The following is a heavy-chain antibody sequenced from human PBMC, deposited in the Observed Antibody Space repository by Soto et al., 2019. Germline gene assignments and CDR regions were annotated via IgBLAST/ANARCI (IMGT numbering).Heavy chain of an antibody. J-gene: IGHJ3*02. V-gene: IGHV3-21*01. CDR1: GFTFSSYS. D-gene: IGHD2-15*01. CDR2: ISSSSSYI. Sequence: PGGSLRLSCAASGFTFSSYSMNWVRQAPGKGLEWVSSISSSSSYIYYADSVKGRFTISRDNAKNSLYLQMNSLRAEDTAVYYCARLKGYCSGGSCNRHDAFDIWGQGTMVTVSS. CDR3: ARLKGYCSGGSCNRHDAFDI.